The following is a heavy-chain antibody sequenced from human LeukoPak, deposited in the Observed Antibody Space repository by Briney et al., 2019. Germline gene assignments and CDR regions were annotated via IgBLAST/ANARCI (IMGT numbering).Heavy chain of an antibody. CDR1: GFTFSSYA. D-gene: IGHD4-17*01. Sequence: GGSLRLSCAASGFTFSSYAVTWVRQAPGKGLEWVSAISGRGSTYYADSVKGRFTTSRDNSKNTLFLQMNSLRAEDTAVYYCAKGTVTDFDYWGQGTLVTVSS. V-gene: IGHV3-23*01. CDR2: ISGRGST. CDR3: AKGTVTDFDY. J-gene: IGHJ4*02.